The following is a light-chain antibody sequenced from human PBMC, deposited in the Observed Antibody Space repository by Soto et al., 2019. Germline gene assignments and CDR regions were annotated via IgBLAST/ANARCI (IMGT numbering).Light chain of an antibody. Sequence: DIQMTQFPSSLSASVGDRVTITCRASQRISSYLNWYQQKPGKAPKLLIYAASSLQSGVPSRFSGSGSGTDFTLTISSLQPEDFATYYCQQSYSTVTFGGGTKVEIK. J-gene: IGKJ4*01. CDR3: QQSYSTVT. V-gene: IGKV1-39*01. CDR1: QRISSY. CDR2: AAS.